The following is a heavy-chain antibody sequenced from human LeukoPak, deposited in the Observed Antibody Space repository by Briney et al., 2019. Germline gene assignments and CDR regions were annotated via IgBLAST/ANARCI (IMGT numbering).Heavy chain of an antibody. Sequence: PGGSLRLSCAASGFTFSSYAMSWVRQAPGKGLEWVSAISGSGGSTYYADSAKGRFTISRDNSKNTLYLQMNSLRAEDTAVYYCAKGELLWFGDLGDYWGQGTLVTVSS. CDR1: GFTFSSYA. J-gene: IGHJ4*02. CDR2: ISGSGGST. CDR3: AKGELLWFGDLGDY. D-gene: IGHD3-10*01. V-gene: IGHV3-23*01.